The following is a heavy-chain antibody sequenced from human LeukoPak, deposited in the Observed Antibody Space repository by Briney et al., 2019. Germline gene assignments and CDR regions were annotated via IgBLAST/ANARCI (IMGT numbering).Heavy chain of an antibody. CDR2: IIPILGIA. V-gene: IGHV1-69*02. J-gene: IGHJ4*02. D-gene: IGHD3-16*01. CDR3: ARVGESLDFDY. Sequence: SVEVSCKASGGTFSSYTISWVRQAPGQGLEWMGRIIPILGIANYAQKFQGRVTITADKSTSTAYMELSSLRSEDTAVYYCARVGESLDFDYWGQGTLVTVSS. CDR1: GGTFSSYT.